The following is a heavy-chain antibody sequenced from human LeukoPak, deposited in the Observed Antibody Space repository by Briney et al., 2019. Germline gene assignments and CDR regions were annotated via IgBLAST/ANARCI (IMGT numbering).Heavy chain of an antibody. J-gene: IGHJ5*02. V-gene: IGHV5-51*01. CDR3: ARKNPTALRNNWFDP. Sequence: GESLKISFKGSGXSFTNYWVAWVRQMPGKGLEWMGAINPGGSHIRYSPSFQGQVTISTDKSISTAYLQWSSLKASDTAIYYCARKNPTALRNNWFDPWGQGTLVTVSS. CDR2: INPGGSHI. CDR1: GXSFTNYW. D-gene: IGHD5-18*01.